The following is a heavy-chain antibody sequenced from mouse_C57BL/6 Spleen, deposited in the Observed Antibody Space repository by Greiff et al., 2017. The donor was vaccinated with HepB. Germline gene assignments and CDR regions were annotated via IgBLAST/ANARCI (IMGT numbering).Heavy chain of an antibody. CDR3: TSGGGYYEEDYFDY. V-gene: IGHV5-9-1*02. CDR1: GFTFSSYA. CDR2: ISSGGDYI. J-gene: IGHJ2*01. Sequence: EVQGVESGEGLVKPGGSLKLSCAASGFTFSSYAMSWVRQTPEKRLEWVAYISSGGDYIYYADTVKGRFTISRDNARNTLYLQISSLKYDDAAVYYCTSGGGYYEEDYFDYWGQGTTLTVSS. D-gene: IGHD2-3*01.